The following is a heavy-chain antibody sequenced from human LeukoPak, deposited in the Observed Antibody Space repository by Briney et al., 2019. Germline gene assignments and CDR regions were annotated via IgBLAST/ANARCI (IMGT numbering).Heavy chain of an antibody. CDR3: ASSRMVRGDAYYFDY. CDR2: IYYSGST. CDR1: GGSISSYY. Sequence: PSETLSLTCTVSGGSISSYYWSWIRQPPGKGLEWIGYIYYSGSTNYNPSLKSRVTISVDTSKNQFSLKLSSVTAADTAVYYCASSRMVRGDAYYFDYWGQGTLVTVSS. V-gene: IGHV4-59*01. J-gene: IGHJ4*02. D-gene: IGHD3-10*01.